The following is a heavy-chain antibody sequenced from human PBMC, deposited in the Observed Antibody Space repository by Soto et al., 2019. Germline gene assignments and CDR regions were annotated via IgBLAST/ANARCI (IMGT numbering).Heavy chain of an antibody. CDR1: GFTFSSYW. CDR3: ARLYSNYYYYGMDV. J-gene: IGHJ6*02. V-gene: IGHV3-7*03. D-gene: IGHD4-4*01. Sequence: PGGSLRLSCAASGFTFSSYWMSWVRQAPGKGLEWVANIKQDGSEKYYVDSVKGRFTISRDNAKNSLYLQMNSLRAEDTAVYYCARLYSNYYYYGMDVWGQGTTVTV. CDR2: IKQDGSEK.